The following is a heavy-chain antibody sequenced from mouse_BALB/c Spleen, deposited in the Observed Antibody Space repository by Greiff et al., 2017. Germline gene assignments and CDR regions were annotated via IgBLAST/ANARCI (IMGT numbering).Heavy chain of an antibody. CDR2: IYPSDSYT. CDR3: TIYYFDY. Sequence: QVQLQQPGAELVRPGASVKLSCKASGYTFTSYWINWVKQRPGQGLEWIGNIYPSDSYTNYNQKFKDKATLTVDKSSSTAYMQLSSPTSEDSAVYYCTIYYFDYWGQGTTLTVSS. CDR1: GYTFTSYW. V-gene: IGHV1-69*02. J-gene: IGHJ2*01.